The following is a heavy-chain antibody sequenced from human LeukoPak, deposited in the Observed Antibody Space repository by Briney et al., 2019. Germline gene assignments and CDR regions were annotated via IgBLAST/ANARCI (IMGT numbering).Heavy chain of an antibody. V-gene: IGHV3-7*05. CDR1: GFTFSSYW. CDR2: IKQDGSEK. D-gene: IGHD5-12*01. J-gene: IGHJ4*02. CDR3: ARDRGGYSGYDTFDY. Sequence: PGGSLRLSCAASGFTFSSYWMSWVRQAPGKGPEWVANIKQDGSEKYYVDSVKGRFTISRDNAKNSLYLQMNSLRAEDTAVYYCARDRGGYSGYDTFDYWGQGTLVTVSS.